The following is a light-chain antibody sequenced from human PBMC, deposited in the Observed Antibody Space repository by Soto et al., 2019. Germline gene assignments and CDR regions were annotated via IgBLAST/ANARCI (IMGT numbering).Light chain of an antibody. CDR1: QSIGTY. CDR3: QQSYSDPRT. V-gene: IGKV1-39*01. CDR2: GAS. Sequence: DIQMTQSPSSLPASVGDRISITCRASQSIGTYLSWYQQKPGKAPKLLXYGASNLQSGVLSRFSGSGSETGFTLTISSLQPEDFATYYCQQSYSDPRTFGQGTKVDIK. J-gene: IGKJ2*01.